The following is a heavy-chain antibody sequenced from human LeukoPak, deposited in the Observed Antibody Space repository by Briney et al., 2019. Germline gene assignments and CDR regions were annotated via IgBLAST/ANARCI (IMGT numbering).Heavy chain of an antibody. CDR1: GGSISSSTYY. J-gene: IGHJ4*02. D-gene: IGHD3-10*01. Sequence: SETLSLTCTVSGGSISSSTYYWGWIRQPPGKGLEWIGSIYYSGRTYYSPSLKSRVTISVDTSKNQFSLKLSSVTAADTAVYYCARDSSGSGRPFDYWGQGTLVTVSS. CDR2: IYYSGRT. CDR3: ARDSSGSGRPFDY. V-gene: IGHV4-39*07.